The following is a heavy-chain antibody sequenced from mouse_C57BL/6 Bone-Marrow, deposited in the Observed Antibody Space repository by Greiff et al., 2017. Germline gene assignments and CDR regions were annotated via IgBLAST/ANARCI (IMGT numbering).Heavy chain of an antibody. D-gene: IGHD2-4*01. Sequence: QVQLTESGPGLVAPSQSLSITCTVSGFSLTSYGVSWVRQPPGKGLEWLGVIWGDGSTNYHSALISRLSISKDNSKSQVFLKLNSLQTDATATYYCAKQTEDRSMITTRNYAMDYWGQGTSVTVSS. CDR1: GFSLTSYG. J-gene: IGHJ4*01. CDR2: IWGDGST. CDR3: AKQTEDRSMITTRNYAMDY. V-gene: IGHV2-3*01.